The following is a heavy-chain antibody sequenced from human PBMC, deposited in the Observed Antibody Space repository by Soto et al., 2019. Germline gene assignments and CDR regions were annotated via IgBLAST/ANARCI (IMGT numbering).Heavy chain of an antibody. Sequence: QITLKESGPALVKPTQTLTLTCSFSGFSLSVSGVGVGWIRQPPGKALEWLAHVYWDDDKRYSPSLRSRLTIHTDNSKTQVVITMTNIDPVDTATYYCAHTRGGDYGGDYFDYWGQGTLVTVSS. CDR2: VYWDDDK. CDR1: GFSLSVSGVG. V-gene: IGHV2-5*02. D-gene: IGHD4-17*01. CDR3: AHTRGGDYGGDYFDY. J-gene: IGHJ4*02.